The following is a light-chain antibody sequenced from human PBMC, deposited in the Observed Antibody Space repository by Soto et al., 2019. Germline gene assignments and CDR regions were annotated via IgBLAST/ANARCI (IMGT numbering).Light chain of an antibody. CDR2: DAS. J-gene: IGKJ2*01. CDR1: QGISSA. V-gene: IGKV1-13*02. CDR3: QLLDTYPPVYI. Sequence: IQLTQSPSSLSASVGDRVTITCRASQGISSALAWYQQKPGSPPNLLIYDASTLETGVPLRFSGSGSGTDFPLTIRSLQPEDLATDFCQLLDTYPPVYIFGQGTILEIK.